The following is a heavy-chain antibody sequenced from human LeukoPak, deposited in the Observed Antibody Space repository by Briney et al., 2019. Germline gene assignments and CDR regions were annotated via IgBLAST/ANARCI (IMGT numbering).Heavy chain of an antibody. D-gene: IGHD3-3*01. CDR1: GFTFTSYS. CDR2: ISSSGSTI. J-gene: IGHJ6*03. CDR3: AKDPHLRFLEWSDYYYYYMDV. V-gene: IGHV3-48*04. Sequence: GGSLRLSCAASGFTFTSYSMNWVSQAPGKGLEWVSYISSSGSTIYYADSVKGRFTISRDNANNSLYLQMNSLRAEDTAVYYCAKDPHLRFLEWSDYYYYYMDVWGKGTTVTVSS.